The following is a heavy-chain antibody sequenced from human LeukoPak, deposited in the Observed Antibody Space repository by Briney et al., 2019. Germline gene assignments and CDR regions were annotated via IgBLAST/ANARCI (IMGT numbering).Heavy chain of an antibody. Sequence: PGGSLRLSCAASEFTFSIYNMNWVRQAPGKGLEWVSYISSRGDNIYYADSVRGRVTISRDNAKKSVSMQMSSLRAEDTAVYYCVRDYFGSGSYYNAYYGMDVWGQGTTVTVS. CDR2: ISSRGDNI. CDR1: EFTFSIYN. V-gene: IGHV3-48*03. D-gene: IGHD3-10*01. J-gene: IGHJ6*02. CDR3: VRDYFGSGSYYNAYYGMDV.